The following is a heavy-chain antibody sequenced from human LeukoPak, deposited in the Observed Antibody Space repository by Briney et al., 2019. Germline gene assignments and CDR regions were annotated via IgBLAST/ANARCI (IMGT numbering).Heavy chain of an antibody. CDR2: IYYSGST. CDR3: ARGSRQQLSNWFDP. D-gene: IGHD6-13*01. CDR1: GGSISSGGYY. Sequence: SETLSLTCTVSGGSISSGGYYWSWIRQPPGKGLEWIGYIYYSGSTNYNPSLKSRVTISVDTSKNQFSLKLSSVTAADTAVYYCARGSRQQLSNWFDPWGQGTLVTVSS. J-gene: IGHJ5*02. V-gene: IGHV4-61*08.